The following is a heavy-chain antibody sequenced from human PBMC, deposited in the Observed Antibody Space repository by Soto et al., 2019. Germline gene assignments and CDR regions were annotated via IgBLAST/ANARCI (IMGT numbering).Heavy chain of an antibody. J-gene: IGHJ4*02. CDR3: ARGPPHELNSGSYHY. CDR2: IIPILGIA. V-gene: IGHV1-69*02. CDR1: GGNFSSYT. D-gene: IGHD1-26*01. Sequence: QVQLVQSGAEVKKPGSSVKVSCKASGGNFSSYTISWVRQAPGQGLEWMGRIIPILGIANYAQKFQGRVTITADKSTSTAYMELSSLRSEDTAVYYCARGPPHELNSGSYHYWGQGTLVTVSS.